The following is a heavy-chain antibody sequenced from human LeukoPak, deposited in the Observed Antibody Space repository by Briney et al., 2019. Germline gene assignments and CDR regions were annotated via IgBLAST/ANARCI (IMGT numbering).Heavy chain of an antibody. CDR2: IYYSGST. CDR3: RSSTSWPRAFDI. CDR1: GGSISSSSYY. V-gene: IGHV4-39*01. D-gene: IGHD2-2*01. J-gene: IGHJ3*02. Sequence: SETLSLTCTVSGGSISSSSYYWGWIRQPPGKGLEWIGSIYYSGSTYYNPSLKSRVTISVDTSKNQFSLKLSSVTAADTAVYYCRSSTSWPRAFDIRGQGTMVTVSS.